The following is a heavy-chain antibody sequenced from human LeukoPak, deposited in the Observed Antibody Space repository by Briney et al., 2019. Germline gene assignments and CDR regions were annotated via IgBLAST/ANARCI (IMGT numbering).Heavy chain of an antibody. V-gene: IGHV4-34*01. D-gene: IGHD6-6*01. CDR2: ISHSGGI. CDR3: SRRSWQLVQAYYYYYYDV. J-gene: IGHJ6*03. CDR1: GGSFSGYY. Sequence: SETLSLTCAVYGGSFSGYYWSWIRQPPGKGLEWLGEISHSGGINYNPSLKSRVTISIDTSKNQFSLKVTSVTAADMAVYYCSRRSWQLVQAYYYYYYDVWGKGTTVTVSS.